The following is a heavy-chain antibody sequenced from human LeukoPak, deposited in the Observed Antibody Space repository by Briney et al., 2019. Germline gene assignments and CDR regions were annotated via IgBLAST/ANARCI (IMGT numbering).Heavy chain of an antibody. CDR2: MNPSSGST. J-gene: IGHJ6*02. Sequence: ASVKVSCKASGYTFTGYYMHCVRQATGQGLEWLGWMNPSSGSTGYAQKFQGRVTMTRDTSISTAYMELSSLRSEDTAVYYCARVAYYYDSAGLYLNYFYGMDVWGQGTTVTVSS. V-gene: IGHV1-8*02. CDR3: ARVAYYYDSAGLYLNYFYGMDV. D-gene: IGHD3-22*01. CDR1: GYTFTGYY.